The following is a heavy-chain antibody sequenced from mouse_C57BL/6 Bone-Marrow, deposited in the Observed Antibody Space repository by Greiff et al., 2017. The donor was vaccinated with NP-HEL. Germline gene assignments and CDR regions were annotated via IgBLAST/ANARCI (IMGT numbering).Heavy chain of an antibody. CDR3: ARGVDD. J-gene: IGHJ2*01. CDR1: GYTFTSYG. V-gene: IGHV1-81*01. Sequence: VQLQQSGAELARPGASVKLSCKASGYTFTSYGISWVKQRTGQGLEWIGEIYPRSGNTYYNEKFKGKATLTADKSSSTAYMELRSLKSEDTAVYFCARGVDDWGQGTTLTVSS. CDR2: IYPRSGNT.